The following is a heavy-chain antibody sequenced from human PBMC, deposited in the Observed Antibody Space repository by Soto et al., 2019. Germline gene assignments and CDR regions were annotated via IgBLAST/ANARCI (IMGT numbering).Heavy chain of an antibody. D-gene: IGHD2-15*01. CDR3: ARSSTVVQNDAFDI. V-gene: IGHV1-2*04. J-gene: IGHJ3*02. Sequence: GASVKVSCKASGYTFTGNYMHWVRQAPGQGLEWMGWINPNSGGTNYAQKFQGWVTMTRDTSISTAYMELSRLRSDDTAVYYCARSSTVVQNDAFDIWGQGTMVTVSS. CDR1: GYTFTGNY. CDR2: INPNSGGT.